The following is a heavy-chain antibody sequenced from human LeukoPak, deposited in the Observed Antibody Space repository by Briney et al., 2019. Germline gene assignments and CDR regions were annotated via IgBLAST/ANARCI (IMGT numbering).Heavy chain of an antibody. J-gene: IGHJ4*02. V-gene: IGHV4-30-4*08. D-gene: IGHD6-13*01. CDR1: GGSICSGDYY. CDR2: IYYSGST. Sequence: SETLSFTCTVSGGSICSGDYYWSWIRQPPGKGLEWIGYIYYSGSTYYNPSLKSRVTISVDTSKNQFSLKLSSVTAADTAVYYCAVPKGGSSWYAQIDYWGQGTLVTVSS. CDR3: AVPKGGSSWYAQIDY.